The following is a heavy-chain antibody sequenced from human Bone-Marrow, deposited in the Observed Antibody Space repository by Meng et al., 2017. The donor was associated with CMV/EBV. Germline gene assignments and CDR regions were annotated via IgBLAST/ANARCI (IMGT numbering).Heavy chain of an antibody. CDR3: VRAAKSIAARPSYYYGIDV. CDR2: INPNSGGT. Sequence: ASAKVSCKASGYTFRAYYMHWVRQAPGQRLELMGWINPNSGGTNYAQTFQGMVTMTRDTSISTAYMELSRLSSDDTAVYYLVRAAKSIAARPSYYYGIDVWDRGTTVTVYS. J-gene: IGHJ6*02. CDR1: GYTFRAYY. D-gene: IGHD6-6*01. V-gene: IGHV1-2*02.